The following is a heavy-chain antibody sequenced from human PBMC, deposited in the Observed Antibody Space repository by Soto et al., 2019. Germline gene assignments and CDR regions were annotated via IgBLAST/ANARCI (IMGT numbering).Heavy chain of an antibody. Sequence: ASVKVSCKASGYTFTSHYMHWVRQAPGQGLEWVGIINPSGGSTTFAQKFQGRVTMTRDTSTSTVYMELSSLRSEDTAVYYCARDQVAGTYYFDYWRQGTLVTVSS. CDR1: GYTFTSHY. J-gene: IGHJ4*02. V-gene: IGHV1-46*01. D-gene: IGHD2-15*01. CDR3: ARDQVAGTYYFDY. CDR2: INPSGGST.